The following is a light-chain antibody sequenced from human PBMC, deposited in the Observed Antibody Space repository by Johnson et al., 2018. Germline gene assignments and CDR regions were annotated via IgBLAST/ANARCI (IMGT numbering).Light chain of an antibody. Sequence: QSVLTQPPSVSAAPGQKVTISCSGSSSNIGNNYVSWYQQLPGTAPKLLIYENNKRPSGIPDRFSGSKSGTSATLGITGLQTGDEADYYCGTWDSSLSAGNVLGTWTKATVL. J-gene: IGLJ1*01. V-gene: IGLV1-51*02. CDR2: ENN. CDR1: SSNIGNNY. CDR3: GTWDSSLSAGNV.